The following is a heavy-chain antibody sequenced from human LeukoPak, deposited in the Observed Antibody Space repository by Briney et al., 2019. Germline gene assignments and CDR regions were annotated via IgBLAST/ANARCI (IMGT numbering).Heavy chain of an antibody. CDR2: INPDGSQK. Sequence: PGESLRLSCAASGFGFSGSWMNWVRQAPGKGLEWVANINPDGSQKRFVDSVTGRFTMSRDNAKNSVYLQMNSLRVEDTAVFYCAAWTDRGYNFWGQGTLVTVSS. V-gene: IGHV3-7*01. CDR3: AAWTDRGYNF. CDR1: GFGFSGSW. J-gene: IGHJ4*02. D-gene: IGHD5-24*01.